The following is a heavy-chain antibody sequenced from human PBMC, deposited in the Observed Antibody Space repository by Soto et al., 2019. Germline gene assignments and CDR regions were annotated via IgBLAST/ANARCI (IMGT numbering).Heavy chain of an antibody. CDR2: IHYTGST. Sequence: SETLSLTCTVSGGSISTFYWTWIRQPPGKGLEWIGCIHYTGSTNYNPSLKSRVTMSVDTSKNQFSLRLSSMTAADTAVYYCAKIHTRGGRAVDFWDYWGQGTLVTVSS. D-gene: IGHD6-19*01. CDR3: AKIHTRGGRAVDFWDY. CDR1: GGSISTFY. V-gene: IGHV4-59*01. J-gene: IGHJ4*02.